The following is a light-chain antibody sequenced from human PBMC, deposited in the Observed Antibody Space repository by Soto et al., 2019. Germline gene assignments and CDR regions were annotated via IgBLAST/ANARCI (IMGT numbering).Light chain of an antibody. J-gene: IGKJ5*01. CDR1: QSVSSY. V-gene: IGKV3-11*01. CDR3: QQRSNWPPIT. CDR2: DAS. Sequence: EIVLTQSPATLSLSPGERATLSCRASQSVSSYLAWYQQKPGQAPRLLIYDASNRATGIPARFSGSGSGTDFTLTISSREPEDGAVYYCQQRSNWPPITFGQGTRLEIK.